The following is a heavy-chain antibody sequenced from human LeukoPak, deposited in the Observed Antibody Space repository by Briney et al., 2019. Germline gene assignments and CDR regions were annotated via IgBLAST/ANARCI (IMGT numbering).Heavy chain of an antibody. D-gene: IGHD3-16*01. CDR3: ARVWGY. V-gene: IGHV4-59*01. Sequence: SETLSLTCTVSGGSISSYCWTWIRQPPGKGLEWIGYIYYSGSTSTNYNPSLKSRVTISLDTSKNQFSLKLSSVTSADTAVYYCARVWGYWGQGTLVTVSS. CDR2: IYYSGSTST. J-gene: IGHJ4*02. CDR1: GGSISSYC.